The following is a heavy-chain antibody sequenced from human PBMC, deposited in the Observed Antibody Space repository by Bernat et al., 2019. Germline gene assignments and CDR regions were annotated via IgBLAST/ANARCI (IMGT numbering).Heavy chain of an antibody. V-gene: IGHV3-9*01. D-gene: IGHD5-24*01. J-gene: IGHJ4*02. CDR3: AKPGGVQRSSFDY. CDR2: ISWSSGTI. Sequence: EVQLVESGGGLVQPGRSLRLSCAASGFTFDDYAMHWVRQTPGKGLEWVSGISWSSGTIGYADSVKGRFTISRDNAKNSLYLQMNSLRAEDTALYYCAKPGGVQRSSFDYWGQGTLVTVSS. CDR1: GFTFDDYA.